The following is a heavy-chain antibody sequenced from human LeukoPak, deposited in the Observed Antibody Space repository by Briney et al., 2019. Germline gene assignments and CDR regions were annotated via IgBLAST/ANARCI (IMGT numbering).Heavy chain of an antibody. D-gene: IGHD6-6*01. V-gene: IGHV4-59*08. Sequence: SETLSLTCTVSGGSISSYYWSWIRQPPGKGLDWIGYIYYSGSTNYNPSLKSRVTISVDTSKNQFSLKLGSVTAADTAVYYCARGGAARLHYYYYMDVWGKGTTVTVSS. CDR2: IYYSGST. CDR3: ARGGAARLHYYYYMDV. J-gene: IGHJ6*03. CDR1: GGSISSYY.